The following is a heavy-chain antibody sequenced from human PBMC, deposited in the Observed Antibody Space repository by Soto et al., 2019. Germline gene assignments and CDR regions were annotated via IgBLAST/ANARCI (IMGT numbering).Heavy chain of an antibody. CDR2: ISSSSSTI. V-gene: IGHV3-48*01. Sequence: EVQLVESGGGLVQPGGSLRLSCAASGFTFSSYSMNWVRQAPGKGLEWVLYISSSSSTIYYADSVKGRFTISRDNAKNSLYLQMISLRAEDTAVYYCARDRRRNYYYYMDVWGKGTTVTVSS. CDR3: ARDRRRNYYYYMDV. J-gene: IGHJ6*03. CDR1: GFTFSSYS.